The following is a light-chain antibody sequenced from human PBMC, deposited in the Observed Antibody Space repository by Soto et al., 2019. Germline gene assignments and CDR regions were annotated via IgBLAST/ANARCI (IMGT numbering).Light chain of an antibody. J-gene: IGKJ5*01. CDR3: HQYGSAPRT. CDR1: QSVDSN. Sequence: EIVMTQSPATLSVSPGDGATLSCRASQSVDSNLAWYQQKPGQTPRLLMYGGSRRATGVPDRFSGGGSGTDFTLTISRLEPEDFGVFYCHQYGSAPRTFGQGTRLEIK. CDR2: GGS. V-gene: IGKV3-20*01.